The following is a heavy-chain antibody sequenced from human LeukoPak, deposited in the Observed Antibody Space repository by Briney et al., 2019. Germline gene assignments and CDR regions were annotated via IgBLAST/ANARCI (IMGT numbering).Heavy chain of an antibody. Sequence: PGGSLRLSCAASGFTVSSYAMTWVRQAPGKGLVWVSRIDRDGTITYYADSVKGRFTISRDNSKNMLYLQMNSLRAEDTAVYYCARETDGFDYWGQGSLVTVSS. CDR1: GFTVSSYA. J-gene: IGHJ4*02. CDR3: ARETDGFDY. D-gene: IGHD5-24*01. V-gene: IGHV3-23*03. CDR2: IDRDGTIT.